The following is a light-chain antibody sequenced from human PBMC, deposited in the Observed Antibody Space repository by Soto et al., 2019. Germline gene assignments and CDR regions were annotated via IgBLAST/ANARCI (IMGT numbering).Light chain of an antibody. V-gene: IGLV2-14*01. Sequence: QSALTQPASVSGSPGQSITISCTGTSSDVGGYNYVSWYQPHPGKAPKLMIYAVSKRPSGVSNRFSGSKSGNTASLTISGLQDEDEADYYCSSYTSSSIDYVFGTGTKLTVL. J-gene: IGLJ1*01. CDR1: SSDVGGYNY. CDR2: AVS. CDR3: SSYTSSSIDYV.